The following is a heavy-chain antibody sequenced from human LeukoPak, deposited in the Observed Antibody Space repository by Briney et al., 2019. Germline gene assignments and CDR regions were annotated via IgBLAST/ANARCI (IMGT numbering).Heavy chain of an antibody. V-gene: IGHV4-34*01. CDR1: GMSLTDYY. CDR3: ARRALDYDDVAYFYARCSDV. J-gene: IGHJ6*02. CDR2: SNHSGTT. Sequence: PSETLSLTCGVSGMSLTDYYWTWIRHSPGKGLEWIGESNHSGTTNYNPSLKSRVTMSVDTSKVQFSLDLTSVTAADTGIYYCARRALDYDDVAYFYARCSDVWGQGIKVTVS. D-gene: IGHD4-17*01.